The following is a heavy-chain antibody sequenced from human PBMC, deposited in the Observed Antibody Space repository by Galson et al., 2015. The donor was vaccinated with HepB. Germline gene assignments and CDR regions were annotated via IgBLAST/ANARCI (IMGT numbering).Heavy chain of an antibody. CDR1: GGSISSYY. CDR3: ARRDDYDILTGYSPFDY. CDR2: IYYSGST. V-gene: IGHV4-59*01. D-gene: IGHD3-9*01. J-gene: IGHJ4*02. Sequence: QVQLQESGPGLVKPSETLSLTCTVSGGSISSYYWSWIRQPPGKGLEWIGYIYYSGSTNYNPSLKSRVTISVDTSKNQFSLKLSSVTAADTAVYYCARRDDYDILTGYSPFDYWGQGTLVSVSS.